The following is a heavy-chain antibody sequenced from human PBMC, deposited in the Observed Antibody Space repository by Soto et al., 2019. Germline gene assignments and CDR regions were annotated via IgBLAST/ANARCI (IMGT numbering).Heavy chain of an antibody. CDR1: GCSISSGGYS. CDR2: IYHSGSA. J-gene: IGHJ6*02. Sequence: SETLSLTCAVSGCSISSGGYSWSWIRQPPGKGLEWTGYIYHSGSAYYNPSLKSRVTISVDRSKNQFSLKLSCVTAADTAVYYCARDRYYGMDVWGQGPTVTVS. CDR3: ARDRYYGMDV. V-gene: IGHV4-30-2*01.